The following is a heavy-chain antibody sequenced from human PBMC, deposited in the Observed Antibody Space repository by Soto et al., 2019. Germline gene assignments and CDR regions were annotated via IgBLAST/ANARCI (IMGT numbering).Heavy chain of an antibody. V-gene: IGHV3-53*04. CDR3: ARGAGYSSGWYDY. J-gene: IGHJ4*02. CDR2: IYSGGTT. D-gene: IGHD6-19*01. CDR1: GFTVSSNF. Sequence: EVQLVESGGGLVQPGGSLRLSCAASGFTVSSNFMSWVRQAPGKGLEWVSVIYSGGTTYYADSVKGRFTISRHNSKNTVYLQMNSVSAGDTAVYYCARGAGYSSGWYDYWGQGTLVTVSS.